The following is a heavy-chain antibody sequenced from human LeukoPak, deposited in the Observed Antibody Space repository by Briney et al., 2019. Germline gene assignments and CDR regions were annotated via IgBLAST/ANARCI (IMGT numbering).Heavy chain of an antibody. D-gene: IGHD5-18*01. CDR2: KYYSGST. CDR3: ARGRSYGFDFDS. J-gene: IGHJ4*02. V-gene: IGHV4-61*01. Sequence: SETLSLTCDVSGVSINTCCYYWTWIRQPPGKGLEWIGYKYYSGSTRYNSSLRSRLAISLDSSKNQFSLRLTSVTAADTAVYYCARGRSYGFDFDSWGPGTLVIVSS. CDR1: GVSINTCCYY.